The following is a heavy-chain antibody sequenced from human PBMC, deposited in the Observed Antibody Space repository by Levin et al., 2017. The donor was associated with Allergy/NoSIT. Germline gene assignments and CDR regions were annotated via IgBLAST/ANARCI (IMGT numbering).Heavy chain of an antibody. D-gene: IGHD6-13*01. J-gene: IGHJ4*02. CDR2: ISYDGSNK. CDR3: AKDRAAARPHYFDY. CDR1: GFTFSSYG. Sequence: PGGSLRLSCAASGFTFSSYGMHWVRQAPGKGLEWVAVISYDGSNKYYADSVQGRFTISRDNSKNTLYLQMNSLRAEDTAVYYCAKDRAAARPHYFDYWGQGTLVTVSS. V-gene: IGHV3-30*18.